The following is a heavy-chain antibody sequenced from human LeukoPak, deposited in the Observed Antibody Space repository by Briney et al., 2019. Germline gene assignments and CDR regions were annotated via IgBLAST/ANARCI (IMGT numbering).Heavy chain of an antibody. D-gene: IGHD1-26*01. Sequence: PSGGSLRLSCAASGFTFSNAWMNWVRQAPGKGLEWVAKIKQDGSDKYYVDSVKGRFTISRDNAENSLFLQMNSLRAEDTAVYFCAREYSGNYWYFFDYWGQGALVTVSS. V-gene: IGHV3-7*01. CDR3: AREYSGNYWYFFDY. CDR1: GFTFSNAW. J-gene: IGHJ4*02. CDR2: IKQDGSDK.